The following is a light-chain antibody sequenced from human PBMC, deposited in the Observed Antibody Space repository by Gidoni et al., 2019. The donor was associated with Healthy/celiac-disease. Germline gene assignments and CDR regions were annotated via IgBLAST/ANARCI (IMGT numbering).Light chain of an antibody. Sequence: QSALTPPASVSGSPGQSITISCTGTSSDVGSYNLVSWYLQHPGKAPKLMIYEGSKRPSGVSNRFSGSKSGNTASLTISGLQAEDEADYYCCSYAGSSTWVFGGGTKLTVL. CDR3: CSYAGSSTWV. J-gene: IGLJ3*02. V-gene: IGLV2-23*01. CDR2: EGS. CDR1: SSDVGSYNL.